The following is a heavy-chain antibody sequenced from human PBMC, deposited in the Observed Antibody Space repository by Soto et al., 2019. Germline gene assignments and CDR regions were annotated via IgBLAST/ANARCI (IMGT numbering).Heavy chain of an antibody. J-gene: IGHJ6*02. D-gene: IGHD2-2*01. CDR3: AKAQLPLSYYYYGMDV. CDR1: GFTFSSYW. V-gene: IGHV3-30*18. CDR2: ISYDGSNK. Sequence: PGGSLRLSCAASGFTFSSYWMSWVRQAPGKGLEWVAVISYDGSNKYYADSVKGRFTISRDNSKNTLYLQMNSLRAEDTAVYYCAKAQLPLSYYYYGMDVWGQGTTVTVSS.